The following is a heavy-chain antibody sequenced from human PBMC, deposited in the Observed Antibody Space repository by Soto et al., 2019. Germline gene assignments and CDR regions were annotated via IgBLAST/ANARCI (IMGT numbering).Heavy chain of an antibody. CDR2: ISAYNGNT. CDR1: GYTFTSYG. V-gene: IGHV1-18*01. D-gene: IGHD6-19*01. Sequence: QVQLVQSGAEVKKPGASVKVSCKASGYTFTSYGISWVRQAPGQGLEWMGWISAYNGNTNYAQKLQGRVTMTTDTSTSPADLELRILRSDDTAVYYCARDSLRSGWSTDHYGMDVWGQGTTVTVSS. CDR3: ARDSLRSGWSTDHYGMDV. J-gene: IGHJ6*02.